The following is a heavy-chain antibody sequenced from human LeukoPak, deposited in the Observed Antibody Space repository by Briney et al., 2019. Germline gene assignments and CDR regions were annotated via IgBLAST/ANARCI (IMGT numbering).Heavy chain of an antibody. CDR3: ARGGDGYNSDLDY. D-gene: IGHD5-24*01. CDR1: GFTLSSYS. Sequence: MPGGSLRLSCAASGFTLSSYSMNWVRQAPGKGLEWVSSISSSSSYIYYADSVKGRFTISRDNAKNSLYLQMNSLRAEDTAMYYCARGGDGYNSDLDYWGQGTLVTVSS. CDR2: ISSSSSYI. J-gene: IGHJ4*02. V-gene: IGHV3-21*01.